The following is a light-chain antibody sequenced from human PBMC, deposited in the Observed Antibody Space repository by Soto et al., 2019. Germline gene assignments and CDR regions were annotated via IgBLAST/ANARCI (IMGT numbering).Light chain of an antibody. Sequence: EIVMTQSPATLSVSPGERVSLSCRASQSINNKVAWYQQKPGQAPRLLIYGASTRATGISARSSGSGSGTEFTLTISSLQSEDFAVYYCQQYNNWPPITFGQGTRLEIK. CDR2: GAS. J-gene: IGKJ5*01. V-gene: IGKV3-15*01. CDR1: QSINNK. CDR3: QQYNNWPPIT.